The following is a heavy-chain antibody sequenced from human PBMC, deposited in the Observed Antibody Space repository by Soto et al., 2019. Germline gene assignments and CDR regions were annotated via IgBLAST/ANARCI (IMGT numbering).Heavy chain of an antibody. CDR2: IYHSGST. CDR3: ARGDYYDSSGYWHAFDI. CDR1: GGSISSGGYS. J-gene: IGHJ3*02. Sequence: QLQLQESGSGLVKPSQTLSLTCAVSGGSISSGGYSWSWIRQPPGKGLEWIGYIYHSGSTYYNPSLKSRVTISVDRSKNQFSLKLSSVTAADTDVYYCARGDYYDSSGYWHAFDIWGQGTMVTVSS. V-gene: IGHV4-30-2*01. D-gene: IGHD3-22*01.